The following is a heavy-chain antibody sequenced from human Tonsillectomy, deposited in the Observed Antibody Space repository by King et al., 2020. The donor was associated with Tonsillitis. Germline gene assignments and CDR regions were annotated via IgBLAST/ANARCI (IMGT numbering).Heavy chain of an antibody. CDR3: ARIRGGHDFDY. CDR2: IRNKDNFFTT. J-gene: IGHJ4*02. V-gene: IGHV3-72*01. D-gene: IGHD3-16*01. CDR1: GFTFSDHY. Sequence: VQLVESGGGLVQPGGSLRLSCAASGFTFSDHYMDWVRQAPGKGLEWVGRIRNKDNFFTTEYAASVKGRFTISRDDSKNSLFLQMDSLKTEDTAVYYCARIRGGHDFDYWGQGTLVTVSS.